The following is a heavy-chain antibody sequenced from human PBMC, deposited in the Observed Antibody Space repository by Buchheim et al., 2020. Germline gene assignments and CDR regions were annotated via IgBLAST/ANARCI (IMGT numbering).Heavy chain of an antibody. CDR2: ISVGGGST. Sequence: EVQLWESGGGLAQPGGSLRLSCTASGFTFRKYAMSWVRQAPGKGLEWVSAISVGGGSTYYADSVKGRFTISRDTSQNTLFLQMSSLRVDDTAVYYCAKAVEYGGNSYYYYGMDVWGQGTT. V-gene: IGHV3-23*01. J-gene: IGHJ6*02. CDR1: GFTFRKYA. D-gene: IGHD4-23*01. CDR3: AKAVEYGGNSYYYYGMDV.